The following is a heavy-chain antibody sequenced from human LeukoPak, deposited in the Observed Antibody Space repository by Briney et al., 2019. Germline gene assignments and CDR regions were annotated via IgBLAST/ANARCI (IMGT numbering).Heavy chain of an antibody. J-gene: IGHJ4*02. Sequence: ASVKVSCKASGYTFTSYDINWVRQATGQALEWMGWMNPNSGNTGYAQKFQGRVTITRNTSISTAYMELSSLRSEDTAVYYCARGREYSGSYFLDYWGQGTLVTVSS. CDR1: GYTFTSYD. CDR2: MNPNSGNT. CDR3: ARGREYSGSYFLDY. D-gene: IGHD3-10*01. V-gene: IGHV1-8*03.